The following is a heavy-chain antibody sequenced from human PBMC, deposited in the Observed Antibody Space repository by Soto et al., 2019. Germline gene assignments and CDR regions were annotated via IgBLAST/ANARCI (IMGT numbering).Heavy chain of an antibody. CDR3: ARWLGYGPHFDY. J-gene: IGHJ4*02. D-gene: IGHD5-12*01. CDR1: GGSISSGDYY. Sequence: QVQLQESGPGLVKPSQTLSLTCTVSGGSISSGDYYWSWIRQPPGKGLEWIGYIYYSGSTYYNPSLKSRMTISVDTSKNRCSLKLTSVTAADTAVYYCARWLGYGPHFDYWGQGTLVTVSS. CDR2: IYYSGST. V-gene: IGHV4-30-4*01.